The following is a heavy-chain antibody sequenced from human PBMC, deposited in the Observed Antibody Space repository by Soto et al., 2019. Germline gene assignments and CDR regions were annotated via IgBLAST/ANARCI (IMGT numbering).Heavy chain of an antibody. CDR2: TYYRSKWYN. Sequence: SQTLSLTCAISGDSVSSSSAAWNWIRQSPSRGLEWLGRTYYRSKWYNDYAVSVKSRITINPDTSKNQFSLQLNSVTPEDTAVYYCARSRIAVAARGPNWFDPWGQGTLVTVSS. CDR3: ARSRIAVAARGPNWFDP. J-gene: IGHJ5*02. D-gene: IGHD6-19*01. CDR1: GDSVSSSSAA. V-gene: IGHV6-1*01.